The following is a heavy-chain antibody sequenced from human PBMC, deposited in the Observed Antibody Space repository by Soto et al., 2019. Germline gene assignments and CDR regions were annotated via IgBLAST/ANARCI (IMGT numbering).Heavy chain of an antibody. V-gene: IGHV1-18*04. CDR2: ISAYNGNT. CDR1: GYTFTSYG. J-gene: IGHJ5*02. Sequence: QVQLVQSGAAVKKPGASVKVSCKASGYTFTSYGISWVRQAPGQGLEWMGWISAYNGNTNYAQKLQGRVPMTTDTPTSTAYMELGSLRSDDTAVYYGARDRGSSANCFDPWGQGTLVTVSS. D-gene: IGHD6-25*01. CDR3: ARDRGSSANCFDP.